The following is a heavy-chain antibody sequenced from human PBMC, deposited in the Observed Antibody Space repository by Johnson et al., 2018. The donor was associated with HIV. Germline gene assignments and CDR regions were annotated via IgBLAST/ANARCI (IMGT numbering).Heavy chain of an antibody. CDR1: GFTFSSYA. Sequence: QVQLVESGGGVVQPGRSLRLSCAASGFTFSSYAMHWVRQAPGKGLEWVAVISYDGGNNYYADSVKGRFTISRGNSKNTLYLQMTSLRAEDTAVYYCARDPYGSGPYVAFDIWGQGTMVTVSS. V-gene: IGHV3-30*04. J-gene: IGHJ3*02. CDR2: ISYDGGNN. D-gene: IGHD3-10*01. CDR3: ARDPYGSGPYVAFDI.